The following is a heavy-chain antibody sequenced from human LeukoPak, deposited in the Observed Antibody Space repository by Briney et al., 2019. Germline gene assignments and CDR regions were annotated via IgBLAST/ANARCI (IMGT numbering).Heavy chain of an antibody. CDR1: GGSISSYY. CDR3: ARGPYSSSWYSYYYYMDV. V-gene: IGHV4-59*12. Sequence: SETLSLTCTVSGGSISSYYWSWIRQPPGKGLEWIGYIYYSGSTNYNPSLKSRVTMSVDTSKNQFSLRLSSVTAADTAVYYCARGPYSSSWYSYYYYMDVWGKGTTVTISS. J-gene: IGHJ6*03. D-gene: IGHD6-13*01. CDR2: IYYSGST.